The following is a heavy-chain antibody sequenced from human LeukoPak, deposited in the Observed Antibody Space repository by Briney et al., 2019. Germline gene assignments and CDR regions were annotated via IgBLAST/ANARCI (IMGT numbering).Heavy chain of an antibody. CDR3: ARDLGSGWIIVDY. V-gene: IGHV1-2*02. D-gene: IGHD6-19*01. CDR2: INPNSGGT. J-gene: IGHJ4*02. CDR1: GYTFTGYY. Sequence: ASVKVSCKASGYTFTGYYIHWVRQAPGQRLEWMGWINPNSGGTNSAQKFQGRVTLTRDTSISTAYLELSSLRSDDTAVYYCARDLGSGWIIVDYWGQGTLVTVSS.